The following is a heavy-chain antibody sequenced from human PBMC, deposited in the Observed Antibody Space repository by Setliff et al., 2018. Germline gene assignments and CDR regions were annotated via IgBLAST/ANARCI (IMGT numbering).Heavy chain of an antibody. Sequence: GESLKISCKASGYSFTDYWIAWVRQMPGKGLERMGIIYPSNSNIKYSPSFEAQITFSVDKSITTAYLQWSSLKASDTAIYYCASPSAGWTKPFDVWGQGTMVTVSS. D-gene: IGHD6-19*01. J-gene: IGHJ3*01. CDR1: GYSFTDYW. V-gene: IGHV5-51*01. CDR3: ASPSAGWTKPFDV. CDR2: IYPSNSNI.